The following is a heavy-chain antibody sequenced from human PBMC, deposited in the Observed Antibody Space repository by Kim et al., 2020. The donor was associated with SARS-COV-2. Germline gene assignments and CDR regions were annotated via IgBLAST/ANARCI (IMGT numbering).Heavy chain of an antibody. J-gene: IGHJ6*02. CDR3: ARGRAGVVPSPVLGLGPYYHYYAMDV. D-gene: IGHD2-8*02. CDR2: IHHRGRT. CDR1: GGSFSDYT. Sequence: SETLSLTCAVYGGSFSDYTGSWLRPPPGPGLEWIGEIHHRGRTNLSPSLKSRITISVDTSKSQFSLRLKSMTATDAAVYYCARGRAGVVPSPVLGLGPYYHYYAMDVWGRGTPVAVSS. V-gene: IGHV4-34*01.